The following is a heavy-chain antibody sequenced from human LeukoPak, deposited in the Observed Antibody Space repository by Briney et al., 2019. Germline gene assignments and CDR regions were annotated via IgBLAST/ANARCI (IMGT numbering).Heavy chain of an antibody. CDR2: ISYDGSNK. J-gene: IGHJ3*02. CDR1: GFSFSTYA. CDR3: ARGSGSPLGVAFDI. D-gene: IGHD1-26*01. Sequence: PGRSLRLSCAASGFSFSTYAMHWVRQAPGKGLEWVAVISYDGSNKYYADSVKGRFTISRDNSKNTLSLQMNSLRAGDTAVYYCARGSGSPLGVAFDIWGQGTMVTVSS. V-gene: IGHV3-30-3*01.